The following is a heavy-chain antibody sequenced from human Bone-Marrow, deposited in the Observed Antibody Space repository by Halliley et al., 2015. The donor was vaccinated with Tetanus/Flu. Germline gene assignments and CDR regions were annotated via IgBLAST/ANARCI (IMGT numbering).Heavy chain of an antibody. Sequence: QVQLVQSGAELKRPGSSVKVSCKASGDTFNNFAFTWVRQAPGQGLEWMGRVIPFFGSTDYAQKFQGRLSITADGSTSSAYMQLSSLKSEDTALYYCATYNSSWFHHFRGMDVWGQGTTVTVSS. CDR3: ATYNSSWFHHFRGMDV. V-gene: IGHV1-69*01. CDR1: GDTFNNFA. D-gene: IGHD6-13*01. J-gene: IGHJ6*02. CDR2: VIPFFGST.